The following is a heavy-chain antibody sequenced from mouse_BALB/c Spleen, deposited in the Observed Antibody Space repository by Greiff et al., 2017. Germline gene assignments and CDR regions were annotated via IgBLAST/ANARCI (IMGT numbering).Heavy chain of an antibody. Sequence: VQLVESGADLVKPGASVKLSCKASGYTFTSYYMYWVKQRPGQGLEWIGGINTSNGGTNFNEKFKSKATLTVDKSSSTAYMQLSSLTSEDSAVYYSTRKELYGYAMDYWGQGTSVTVSS. CDR2: INTSNGGT. CDR1: GYTFTSYY. J-gene: IGHJ4*01. CDR3: TRKELYGYAMDY. D-gene: IGHD1-1*01. V-gene: IGHV1S81*02.